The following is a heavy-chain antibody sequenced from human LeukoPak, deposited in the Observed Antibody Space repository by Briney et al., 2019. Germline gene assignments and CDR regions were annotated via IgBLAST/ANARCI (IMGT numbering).Heavy chain of an antibody. CDR3: AMTKYSSGWYGSGAIDY. CDR2: IYPGDSDT. Sequence: GESLQISCKGSGYIFTSYWIGWVRQLPGKGLEWMGIIYPGDSDTRYSPSFQGQVTISADKSISTAYLQWSSLKASDTAMYYCAMTKYSSGWYGSGAIDYWGQGTLVTVSS. J-gene: IGHJ4*02. CDR1: GYIFTSYW. V-gene: IGHV5-51*01. D-gene: IGHD6-19*01.